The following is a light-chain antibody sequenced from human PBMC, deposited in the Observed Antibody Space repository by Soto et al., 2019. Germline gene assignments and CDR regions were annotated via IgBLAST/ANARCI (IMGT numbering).Light chain of an antibody. CDR2: SFN. CDR3: AAWDDSLNGYV. CDR1: SSNIGSNT. Sequence: QSVLTQPPSASGTPGQRVTISCSGSSSNIGSNTVNWYQQLPGTAPKLLIYSFNQRPSGVPDRFSGSKSGTSASLAISGLQSEDEDHYYCAAWDDSLNGYVFGTGTKLTVL. V-gene: IGLV1-44*01. J-gene: IGLJ1*01.